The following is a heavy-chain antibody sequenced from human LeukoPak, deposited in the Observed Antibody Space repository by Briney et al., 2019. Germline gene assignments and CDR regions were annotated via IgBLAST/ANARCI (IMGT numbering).Heavy chain of an antibody. CDR1: GGTFSSYA. Sequence: GASVKVSCKASGGTFSSYAISWVRQAPGQGLEWMGRIIPILGIANYAQKFQGRVTITADKSTSTAYMELSSLRSEDTAVYYCARGDPNRWELPFDYWGQGTLVTVSS. D-gene: IGHD1-26*01. V-gene: IGHV1-69*04. CDR2: IIPILGIA. J-gene: IGHJ4*02. CDR3: ARGDPNRWELPFDY.